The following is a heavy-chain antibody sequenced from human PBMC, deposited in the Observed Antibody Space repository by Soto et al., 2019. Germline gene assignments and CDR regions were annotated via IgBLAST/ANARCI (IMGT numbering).Heavy chain of an antibody. J-gene: IGHJ3*02. D-gene: IGHD2-8*02. CDR3: ARELEGGVFDI. CDR1: GGPVRDAYSS. CDR2: LSYTGST. Sequence: SETLSLTCTVSGGPVRDAYSSWTWFCQPPGKGLEWMGYLSYTGSTYYNPSLRNRATISVDESSNHLSLRLSSVTAADTAVYYCARELEGGVFDIWGRGTLVTVS. V-gene: IGHV4-30-4*01.